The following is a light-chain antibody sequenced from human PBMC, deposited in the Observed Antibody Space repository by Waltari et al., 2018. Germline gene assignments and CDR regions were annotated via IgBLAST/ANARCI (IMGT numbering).Light chain of an antibody. J-gene: IGKJ4*01. CDR1: QNVGTS. CDR3: QQYEDWPRHS. V-gene: IGKV3-15*01. Sequence: VVTQSPATLSVSPGERVTLSCRASQNVGTSLAWYQQKPGQTPRLLIFGAYSRASGVPARVSGSGSGTDFTLAISSLQSEDFAVYYCQQYEDWPRHSFGGGTKVQIE. CDR2: GAY.